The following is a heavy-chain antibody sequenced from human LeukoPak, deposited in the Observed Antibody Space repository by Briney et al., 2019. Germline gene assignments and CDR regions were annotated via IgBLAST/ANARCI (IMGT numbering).Heavy chain of an antibody. CDR2: IYTSGST. CDR1: GGSISSGSYY. V-gene: IGHV4-61*02. Sequence: SETLSLTCTVSGGSISSGSYYWSWIRQPAGKGLEWIGRIYTSGSTNYNPSLKSRVTISVDTSKNQFSLKLSSVTAADTAVYYCARGRYDILTGYSYYFDYWGQGTLVTVSS. J-gene: IGHJ4*02. CDR3: ARGRYDILTGYSYYFDY. D-gene: IGHD3-9*01.